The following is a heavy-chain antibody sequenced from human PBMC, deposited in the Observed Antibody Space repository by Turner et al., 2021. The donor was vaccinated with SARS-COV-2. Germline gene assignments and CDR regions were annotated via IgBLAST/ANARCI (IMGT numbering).Heavy chain of an antibody. CDR2: IDQDGSTK. CDR3: ARDSYGISNY. CDR1: GLTFSNYW. D-gene: IGHD3-9*01. V-gene: IGHV3-7*03. J-gene: IGHJ4*02. Sequence: EVQLVESGGGLVQPGGSLRLSCAASGLTFSNYWMSWVRQAPGKGLEWVANIDQDGSTKDYVGSVKGRFTISRDNAKNSLYLQMNSLRAEDTAVYYCARDSYGISNYWGQGTLVTVSS.